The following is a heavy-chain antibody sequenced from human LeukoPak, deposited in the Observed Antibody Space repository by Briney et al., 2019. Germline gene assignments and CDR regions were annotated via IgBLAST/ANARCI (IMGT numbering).Heavy chain of an antibody. V-gene: IGHV1-69*13. D-gene: IGHD3-22*01. Sequence: SVKVSCKASGGTFSSYAISWVRQAPGQGLEWMGGIIPIFGTANYAQKFQGRVTITADESTSTAYMELSSLRSEDTAVYYCAREGSSGYYSLAPTFDYWGQGTLVTVSS. CDR3: AREGSSGYYSLAPTFDY. J-gene: IGHJ4*02. CDR2: IIPIFGTA. CDR1: GGTFSSYA.